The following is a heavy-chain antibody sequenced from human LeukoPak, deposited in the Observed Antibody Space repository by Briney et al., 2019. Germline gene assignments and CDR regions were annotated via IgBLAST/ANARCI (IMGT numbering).Heavy chain of an antibody. V-gene: IGHV1-69*05. D-gene: IGHD2-15*01. CDR1: GGTFSSYA. CDR2: IIPIFGTA. Sequence: ASVKLSCKASGGTFSSYAVSWVRQAPGQGLQWMGGIIPIFGTANYAQQFQGRVMITTDESTSTDYMELSSLRSDDTAVYYCARDKREYCSGGSCYPEYYFEYWGQGTLVSV. CDR3: ARDKREYCSGGSCYPEYYFEY. J-gene: IGHJ4*02.